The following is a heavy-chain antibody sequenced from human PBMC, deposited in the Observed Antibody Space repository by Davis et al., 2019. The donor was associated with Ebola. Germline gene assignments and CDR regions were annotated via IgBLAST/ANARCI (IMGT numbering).Heavy chain of an antibody. CDR1: GFIFSNYD. V-gene: IGHV3-23*01. D-gene: IGHD1-1*01. CDR2: ISLSGGST. CDR3: ATRLWDGDS. J-gene: IGHJ4*02. Sequence: PGGSLRLSCEASGFIFSNYDMTWVRQAPGKGPEWVSGISLSGGSTYYADSVKGRFTISRDDSKNTMYLQMSSLRAEDTAVYYCATRLWDGDSWGQGTLVTVSS.